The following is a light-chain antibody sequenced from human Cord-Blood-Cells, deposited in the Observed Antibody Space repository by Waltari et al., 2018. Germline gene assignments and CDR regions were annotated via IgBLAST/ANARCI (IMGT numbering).Light chain of an antibody. CDR3: QKYNSAPLT. CDR2: AAS. CDR1: QGISNY. V-gene: IGKV1-27*01. Sequence: DIQMTQYPSYLSVSVGDRVTITCRASQGISNYLAWYQQKPGKVPKLLIYAASTLPSGVPSRFTGSGSGTDFTLTISSLQPEDVATYYCQKYNSAPLTFGGGTKVEIK. J-gene: IGKJ4*01.